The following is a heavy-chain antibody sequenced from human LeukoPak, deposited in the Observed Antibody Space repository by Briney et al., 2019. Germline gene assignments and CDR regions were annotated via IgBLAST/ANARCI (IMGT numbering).Heavy chain of an antibody. D-gene: IGHD1-26*01. V-gene: IGHV3-49*04. Sequence: PGGSLRLSCTASGFTFGDYDMSWVRQAPGKGLEWVGFIRSKGDGGTTDYAASVKGRFTISRDDSKSIAYLQMNSLKIEDSAVYHCTRDVVGAALANYWGQGTLVTVSS. CDR1: GFTFGDYD. J-gene: IGHJ4*02. CDR3: TRDVVGAALANY. CDR2: IRSKGDGGTT.